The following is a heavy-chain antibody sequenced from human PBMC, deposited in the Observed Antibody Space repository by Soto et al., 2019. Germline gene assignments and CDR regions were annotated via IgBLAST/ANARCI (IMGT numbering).Heavy chain of an antibody. CDR2: ISSSGSSI. CDR1: GFTFSDHY. CDR3: PTGRLEATILDY. V-gene: IGHV3-11*01. J-gene: IGHJ4*02. D-gene: IGHD1-26*01. Sequence: TGGSLRLSCAASGFTFSDHYMSWIRQAPGKGLEWISYISSSGSSIVYADSVEGRFTISRGNAKNSLYLQMNSLRADDSAVYFCPTGRLEATILDYWGQGTQVTVSS.